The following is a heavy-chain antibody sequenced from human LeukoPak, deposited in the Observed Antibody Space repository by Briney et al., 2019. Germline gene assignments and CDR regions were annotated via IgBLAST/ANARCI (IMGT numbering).Heavy chain of an antibody. CDR2: INHSGST. V-gene: IGHV4-34*01. D-gene: IGHD2-2*01. CDR3: ARLGYCSSTSCYGHPHYYYMDV. Sequence: SSETLSLTCAVYGGSFSGYYWSWIRQPPGKGLEWIGEINHSGSTNYNPSLKSRVTISVDTSKNQFSLKLSSVTAADTAVYYCARLGYCSSTSCYGHPHYYYMDVWGKGTTVTVSS. CDR1: GGSFSGYY. J-gene: IGHJ6*03.